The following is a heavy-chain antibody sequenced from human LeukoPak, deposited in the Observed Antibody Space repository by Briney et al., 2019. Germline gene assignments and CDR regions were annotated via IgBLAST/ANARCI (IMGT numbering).Heavy chain of an antibody. D-gene: IGHD6-13*01. Sequence: PGGSLRLSCAASGFTFSTYAVNWVRQAPGKGLEWVSTISGSGDSTYYADSVKGRFTISRDNSKNTLHLQMNSLRAEDTAVYYCAKSKRWYVDYWGQGTLVTVSS. J-gene: IGHJ4*02. CDR1: GFTFSTYA. CDR3: AKSKRWYVDY. CDR2: ISGSGDST. V-gene: IGHV3-23*01.